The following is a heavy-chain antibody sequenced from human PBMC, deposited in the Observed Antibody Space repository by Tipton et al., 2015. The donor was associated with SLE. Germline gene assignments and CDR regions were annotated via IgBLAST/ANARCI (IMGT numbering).Heavy chain of an antibody. V-gene: IGHV4-59*01. D-gene: IGHD6-13*01. CDR1: GGSISSYY. CDR2: IYYSGST. CDR3: ARVVSTLQLVWFDP. J-gene: IGHJ5*02. Sequence: GLVKPSETLSLTCTVSGGSISSYYWSWIRQPPGKGLEWIGYIYYSGSTNYNPSLKSRVTISVDTSKNQFSLKLSSVTAADTAVYYCARVVSTLQLVWFDPWGQGTLVTVSS.